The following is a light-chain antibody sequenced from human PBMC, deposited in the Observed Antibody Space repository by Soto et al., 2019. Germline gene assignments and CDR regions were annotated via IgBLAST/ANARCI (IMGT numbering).Light chain of an antibody. Sequence: QSVLTQPASVSGSPGQSITISCTGSSNDVGGYNYVSWYQQHPGPAPKLIIYEVSDRPSGVSPRFSGSKSGNTASLTISGLQVEDEADYFCTSYTSTIPYVFGSGTKVTVL. CDR2: EVS. J-gene: IGLJ1*01. V-gene: IGLV2-14*01. CDR1: SNDVGGYNY. CDR3: TSYTSTIPYV.